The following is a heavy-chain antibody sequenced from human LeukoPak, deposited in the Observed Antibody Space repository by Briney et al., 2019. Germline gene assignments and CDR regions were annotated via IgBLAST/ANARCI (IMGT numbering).Heavy chain of an antibody. CDR2: IKQDGSEK. D-gene: IGHD2-2*01. V-gene: IGHV3-7*01. CDR1: GFTFSRYW. J-gene: IGHJ4*02. CDR3: ARDCSSTGCYADY. Sequence: GGSLRLSCAASGFTFSRYWMSWVRQAPGKGLEWVASIKQDGSEKYYVDSVKGRFIISRDNAKNSLYLQMNSLRAEDTAVYYCARDCSSTGCYADYWGQGTLVTVSS.